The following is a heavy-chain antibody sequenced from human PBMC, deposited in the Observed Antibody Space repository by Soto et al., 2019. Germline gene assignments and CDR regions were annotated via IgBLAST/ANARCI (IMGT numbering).Heavy chain of an antibody. CDR3: ARGRYGDY. J-gene: IGHJ4*02. D-gene: IGHD1-1*01. V-gene: IGHV1-18*01. Sequence: QVHLVQSGAEVKKPGASVKVSCKCSGYTFTSYGITWVRQAPGQGLEWMGWISAHNGNTDYAQKLQGRVTVTRDTSTSTAYMELRRLRSDDTAVYYCARGRYGDYWGKGALVTVSS. CDR2: ISAHNGNT. CDR1: GYTFTSYG.